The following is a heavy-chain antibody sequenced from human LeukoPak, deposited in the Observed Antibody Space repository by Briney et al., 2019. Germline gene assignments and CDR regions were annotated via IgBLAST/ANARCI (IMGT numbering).Heavy chain of an antibody. D-gene: IGHD2-2*01. Sequence: GGSLRLSCAASGFTFSDYNMRWIRQAPGKGLEWVSAISGSGGSTYYADSVKGRFTISRDNSKNTLYLQMNSLRAEDTAVYYCAKNLLRVVVPAAIGVWGQGTLVTVSS. CDR3: AKNLLRVVVPAAIGV. V-gene: IGHV3-23*01. J-gene: IGHJ4*02. CDR1: GFTFSDYN. CDR2: ISGSGGST.